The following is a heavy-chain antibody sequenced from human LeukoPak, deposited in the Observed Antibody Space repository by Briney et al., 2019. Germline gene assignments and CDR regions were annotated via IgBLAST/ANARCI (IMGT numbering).Heavy chain of an antibody. V-gene: IGHV3-30*04. CDR1: GFTFSSYA. D-gene: IGHD2-2*03. CDR2: ISYDGSNK. J-gene: IGHJ4*02. Sequence: GGSLRLSCAASGFTFSSYAMHWVRQAPGKGLEWVAVISYDGSNKYYADSVKGRFTISRDNSKNTLYLQMNSLRAEDTAVYYCARDRGYCSSTSCYALYYFDYRGQGTLVTVSS. CDR3: ARDRGYCSSTSCYALYYFDY.